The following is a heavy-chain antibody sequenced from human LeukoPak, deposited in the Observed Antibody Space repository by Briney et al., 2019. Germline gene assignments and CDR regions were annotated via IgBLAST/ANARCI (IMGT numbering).Heavy chain of an antibody. Sequence: PGGSLRLSCVASGFTFSSYGMHWVRQAPGKGLEWVAIISYDGSSENYGDSVKGRFTISRDNSKNTLYLQMNSPIAEDTAIYYCARDPQPWVLCGPADRWGQGTLVTVSS. V-gene: IGHV3-30*03. CDR2: ISYDGSSE. J-gene: IGHJ5*02. D-gene: IGHD3-16*01. CDR3: ARDPQPWVLCGPADR. CDR1: GFTFSSYG.